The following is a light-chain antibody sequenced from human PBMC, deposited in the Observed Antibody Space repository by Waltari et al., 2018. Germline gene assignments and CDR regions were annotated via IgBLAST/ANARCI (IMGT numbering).Light chain of an antibody. CDR3: QQYNNWRT. CDR2: GAS. J-gene: IGKJ2*01. Sequence: EVLMTQSPPTLSVSPGDEATLYSRASQSISRNLAGYQQKPGQAPRLLIYGASTRAPGIPARFSGSRSGTEFTLTISSLQSEGFAVYYCQQYNNWRTFGQGTKLEI. CDR1: QSISRN. V-gene: IGKV3-15*01.